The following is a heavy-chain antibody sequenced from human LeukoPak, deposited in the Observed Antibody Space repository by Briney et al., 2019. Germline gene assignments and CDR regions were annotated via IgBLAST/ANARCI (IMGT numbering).Heavy chain of an antibody. CDR3: AKDYGGGYSYGSWDYFDY. CDR2: IKNDGAVK. CDR1: GSTFSYHW. J-gene: IGHJ4*02. D-gene: IGHD5-18*01. Sequence: GGSLRLSCAASGSTFSYHWMTWVRQAPGKGLEWVANIKNDGAVKNYADSVKGRFTISRDNSKNTLYLQMNSLRAEDTAAYYCAKDYGGGYSYGSWDYFDYWGQGTLVTVSS. V-gene: IGHV3-7*01.